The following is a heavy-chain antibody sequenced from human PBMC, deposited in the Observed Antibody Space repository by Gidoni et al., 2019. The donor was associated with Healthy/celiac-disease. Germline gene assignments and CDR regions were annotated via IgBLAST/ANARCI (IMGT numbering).Heavy chain of an antibody. CDR3: ARVMGRYSGYDLAPPFDY. V-gene: IGHV1-18*01. D-gene: IGHD5-12*01. J-gene: IGHJ4*02. Sequence: QVQLVQSGAEVKKPGASVKVSCKASGYSFTSYGNSWVRQVPGQGLEWMGWMSAYNGNTNHAQKLQGRVTMTTDTSTSTAYMELRSLRSDDTAVYYCARVMGRYSGYDLAPPFDYWGQGTLVTVSS. CDR2: MSAYNGNT. CDR1: GYSFTSYG.